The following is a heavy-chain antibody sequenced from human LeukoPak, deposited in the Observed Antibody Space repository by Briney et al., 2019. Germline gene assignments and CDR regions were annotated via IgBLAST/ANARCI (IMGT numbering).Heavy chain of an antibody. CDR1: GGSFSGYY. V-gene: IGHV4-34*01. CDR3: ARADIVGAKFDY. J-gene: IGHJ4*02. Sequence: SETLSLTCAVYGGSFSGYYWSWIRQPPGKGLEWIGEIKHSGSTNYNPSLKSRVTISVDTSKNQFSLKLSSVTAADTAVYYCARADIVGAKFDYWGQGTLVTVSS. CDR2: IKHSGST. D-gene: IGHD1-26*01.